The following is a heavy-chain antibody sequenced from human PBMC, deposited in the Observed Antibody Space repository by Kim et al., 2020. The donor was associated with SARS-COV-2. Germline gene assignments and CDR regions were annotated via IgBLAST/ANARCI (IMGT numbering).Heavy chain of an antibody. D-gene: IGHD4-4*01. CDR2: IYTSGST. CDR1: GGSISSGSYY. V-gene: IGHV4-61*02. CDR3: ARGREVATITEGVLYYYYYYGMDV. Sequence: SETLSLTCTVSGGSISSGSYYWSWIRQPAGKGLEWIGRIYTSGSTNYNPSLKSRVTISVDTSKNQFSLKLSSVTAADTAVYYCARGREVATITEGVLYYYYYYGMDVWGQGTTVTVSS. J-gene: IGHJ6*02.